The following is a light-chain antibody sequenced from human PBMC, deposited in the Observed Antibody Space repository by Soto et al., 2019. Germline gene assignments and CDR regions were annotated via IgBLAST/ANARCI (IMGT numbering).Light chain of an antibody. CDR1: SSNIGSNS. CDR2: SSN. J-gene: IGLJ2*01. CDR3: AAWDDSLNGLV. V-gene: IGLV1-44*01. Sequence: QPVLTQPPSASGTPGQRVTISCSGSSSNIGSNSVNWYQQLPGTAPKLLMYSSNQRPSGVPDRFSGSKSGTSASLAISGLQSEDEADYYCAAWDDSLNGLVFGGGTKVTVL.